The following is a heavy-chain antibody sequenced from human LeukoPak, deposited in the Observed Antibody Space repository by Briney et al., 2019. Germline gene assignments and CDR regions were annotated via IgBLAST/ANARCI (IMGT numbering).Heavy chain of an antibody. J-gene: IGHJ4*02. CDR2: IRYDGSNK. Sequence: GGSLRLSCAASGFTFSSYAMHWVRQAPGKGLAWVAFIRYDGSNKYYADSVKGRFTISRDNSKNTLYLQMNSLRAEDTAVYYCARGYCSGGSCFHFDYWGQGTLVTVSS. V-gene: IGHV3-30*02. CDR1: GFTFSSYA. CDR3: ARGYCSGGSCFHFDY. D-gene: IGHD2-15*01.